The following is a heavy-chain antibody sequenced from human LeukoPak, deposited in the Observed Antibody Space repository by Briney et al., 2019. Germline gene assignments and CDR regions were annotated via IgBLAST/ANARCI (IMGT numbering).Heavy chain of an antibody. V-gene: IGHV1-46*01. J-gene: IGHJ3*02. D-gene: IGHD3-9*01. CDR3: ATGVPQLRYFDWLSRSDAFDI. Sequence: GASVKVSCKASGYTFTSYYMHWVRQAPGQGLEWMGIINPSGGSTIYAQKFQGRVTMTEDTSTDTAYMELSSLRSEDTAVYYCATGVPQLRYFDWLSRSDAFDIWGQGTMVTVSS. CDR2: INPSGGST. CDR1: GYTFTSYY.